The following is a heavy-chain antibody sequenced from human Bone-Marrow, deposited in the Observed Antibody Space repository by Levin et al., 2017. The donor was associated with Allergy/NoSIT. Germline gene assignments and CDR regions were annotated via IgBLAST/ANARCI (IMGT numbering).Heavy chain of an antibody. V-gene: IGHV3-30-3*01. D-gene: IGHD4-17*01. CDR2: ISYDGSNK. CDR1: GFTFSSYA. CDR3: ARVESPRNYGDLDY. J-gene: IGHJ4*02. Sequence: SGGSLRLSCAASGFTFSSYAMHWVRQAPGKGLEWVAVISYDGSNKYYADSVKGRFTISRDNSKNTLYLQMNSLRAEDTAVYYCARVESPRNYGDLDYWGQGTLVTVSS.